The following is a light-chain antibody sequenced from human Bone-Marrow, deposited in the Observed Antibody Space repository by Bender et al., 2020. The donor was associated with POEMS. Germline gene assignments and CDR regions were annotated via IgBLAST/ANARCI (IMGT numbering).Light chain of an antibody. CDR3: CSYAGGPVV. CDR1: SSDIGGYKY. V-gene: IGLV2-8*01. Sequence: QSALTQPASVSGSPGQSITISCTGTSSDIGGYKYVSWYQQHPGKAPKLLIFDVTKRPSGVPDRFSGSKSGNTASLTVSGLQAEDEADYYCCSYAGGPVVFGTGTRVTVL. CDR2: DVT. J-gene: IGLJ1*01.